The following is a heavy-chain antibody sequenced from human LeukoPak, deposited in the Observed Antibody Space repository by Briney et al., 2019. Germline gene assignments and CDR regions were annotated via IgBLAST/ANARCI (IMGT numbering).Heavy chain of an antibody. V-gene: IGHV1-18*01. D-gene: IGHD3-10*01. CDR3: ARIVGGWFGELFRMNWFDP. Sequence: GASVKVSCKASGYTFTSYGISWVRQAPGQGLEWMGWISAYNGNTNYAQKLQGRVTMTTDTSTSTAYMELRSLRSDDTAVYYCARIVGGWFGELFRMNWFDPWGQGTLVTVSS. J-gene: IGHJ5*02. CDR1: GYTFTSYG. CDR2: ISAYNGNT.